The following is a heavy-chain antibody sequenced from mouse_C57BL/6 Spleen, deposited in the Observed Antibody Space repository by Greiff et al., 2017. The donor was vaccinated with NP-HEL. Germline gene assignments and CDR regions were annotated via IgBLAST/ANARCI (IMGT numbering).Heavy chain of an antibody. V-gene: IGHV1-22*01. CDR3: AREEVYDGYYWFAY. J-gene: IGHJ3*01. CDR1: GYTFTDYN. D-gene: IGHD2-3*01. Sequence: EVQLQQSGPELVKPGASVKMSCKASGYTFTDYNMHWVKQSHGKSLEWIGYINPNNGGTSYNQKFKGKATLTVNKSSSTAYMELRSLTSEDSAVYHCAREEVYDGYYWFAYWGQGTLVTVSA. CDR2: INPNNGGT.